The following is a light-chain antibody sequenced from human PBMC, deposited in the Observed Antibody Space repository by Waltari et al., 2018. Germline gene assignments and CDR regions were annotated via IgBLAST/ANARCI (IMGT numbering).Light chain of an antibody. CDR3: MQATHFPRT. J-gene: IGKJ1*01. Sequence: DAVLTQTPLSSPVTLGQSASISCRSSESLVHSDGNIYFNWLHHRPGQPPRLLIYKISNRFSGVPDRFSGSGAGTDCTLDISRVEAEDVGIYYCMQATHFPRTFGQGTKVEIQ. V-gene: IGKV2-24*01. CDR2: KIS. CDR1: ESLVHSDGNIY.